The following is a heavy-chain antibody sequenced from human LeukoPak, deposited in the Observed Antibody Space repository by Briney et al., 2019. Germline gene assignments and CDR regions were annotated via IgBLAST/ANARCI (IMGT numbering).Heavy chain of an antibody. CDR2: IASDGSST. D-gene: IGHD4-23*01. CDR3: ARGRPHGNDY. J-gene: IGHJ4*02. V-gene: IGHV3-74*01. CDR1: GFTFSSYW. Sequence: PGGSLRLSSAASGFTFSSYWMNWVRQAPGKGLVWVSRIASDGSSTTYADSVKGRFSISRDNAKNTLYLQMNSLRVEDTAVYYCARGRPHGNDYWGQGTLVTVSS.